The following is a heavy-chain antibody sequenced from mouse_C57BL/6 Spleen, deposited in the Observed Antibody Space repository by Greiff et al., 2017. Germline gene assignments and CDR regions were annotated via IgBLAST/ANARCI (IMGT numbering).Heavy chain of an antibody. Sequence: VQLQQSGPELVKPGASVKISCKASGYAFSSSWMNWVKQRPGKGLEWIGRIYPGDGDPNYNGKFKGKATLTADKSSSTAYMQLSRLTSEDSAVYFCARWGDRGHYYAMDYWGQGTSVTVSS. J-gene: IGHJ4*01. D-gene: IGHD2-13*01. V-gene: IGHV1-82*01. CDR1: GYAFSSSW. CDR3: ARWGDRGHYYAMDY. CDR2: IYPGDGDP.